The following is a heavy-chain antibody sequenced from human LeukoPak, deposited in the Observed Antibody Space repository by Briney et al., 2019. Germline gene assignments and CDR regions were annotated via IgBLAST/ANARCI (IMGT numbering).Heavy chain of an antibody. CDR1: GYTLTELS. V-gene: IGHV1-24*01. CDR2: FDPEDGET. J-gene: IGHJ6*02. CDR3: ATPLYSSGWPDYYGMDV. Sequence: ASVMASSKVSGYTLTELSMHWVRQAPGKGLEWMGGFDPEDGETIYAQKFQGRVTMTEDTSTDTAYMELSSLRSEDTAVYYCATPLYSSGWPDYYGMDVWGQGTTVTVSS. D-gene: IGHD6-19*01.